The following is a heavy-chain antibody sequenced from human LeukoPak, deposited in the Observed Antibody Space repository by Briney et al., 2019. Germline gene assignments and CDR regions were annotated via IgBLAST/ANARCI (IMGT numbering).Heavy chain of an antibody. CDR3: ARDRGVSPLDY. CDR2: IWYDGSNK. J-gene: IGHJ4*02. D-gene: IGHD3-10*01. V-gene: IGHV3-33*08. CDR1: GFTFSSYS. Sequence: GGSLRLSCAASGFTFSSYSMNWVRQAPGKGLEWVAVIWYDGSNKYYADSVKGRFTISRDNSKNTLYLQMNSLRAEDTAVYYCARDRGVSPLDYWGQGTLVTVSS.